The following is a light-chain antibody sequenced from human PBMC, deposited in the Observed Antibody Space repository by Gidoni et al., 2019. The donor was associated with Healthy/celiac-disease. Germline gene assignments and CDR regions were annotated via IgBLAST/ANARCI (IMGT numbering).Light chain of an antibody. CDR3: QQSYSTLFT. CDR1: QSISSY. Sequence: DIQMTQSPSSLSASVADRVTITCRASQSISSYVNWYQQKPGKAPKLLIYAASSLQSGVPSRFSGGGSGTDFTLTISSLQPEDFATYYCQQSYSTLFTFGPGTKVDIK. CDR2: AAS. V-gene: IGKV1-39*01. J-gene: IGKJ3*01.